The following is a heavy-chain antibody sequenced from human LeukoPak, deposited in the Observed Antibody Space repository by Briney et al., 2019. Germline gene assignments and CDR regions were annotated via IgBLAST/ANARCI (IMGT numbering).Heavy chain of an antibody. Sequence: GGSLRLSCAASGFTFSNYGMHWVRQAPGKGLEWVAFIRYDGINKYYADSVKGRFTISRGNSKNTLYLQMNSLRVEDTAVYYCAKAGMTRFDYWGQGIMVTVSS. J-gene: IGHJ4*02. CDR2: IRYDGINK. CDR1: GFTFSNYG. CDR3: AKAGMTRFDY. V-gene: IGHV3-30*02. D-gene: IGHD1-20*01.